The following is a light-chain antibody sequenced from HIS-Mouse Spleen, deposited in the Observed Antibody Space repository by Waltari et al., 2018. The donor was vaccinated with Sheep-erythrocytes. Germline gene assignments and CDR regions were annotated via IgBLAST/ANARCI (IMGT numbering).Light chain of an antibody. Sequence: QSALTQPASVSGSPGQSITISCTGTSSDVGSYNLVSWYQQHQGKAPKLMIYEGSKRPSGVYNRFSGSKSGNTASLQISGLQADDEADYYCCSYAGSRTPWVFGGGTKLTVL. CDR1: SSDVGSYNL. CDR3: CSYAGSRTPWV. CDR2: EGS. J-gene: IGLJ3*02. V-gene: IGLV2-23*01.